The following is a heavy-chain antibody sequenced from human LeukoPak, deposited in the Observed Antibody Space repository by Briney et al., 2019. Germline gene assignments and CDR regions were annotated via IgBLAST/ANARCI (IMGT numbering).Heavy chain of an antibody. CDR1: GFTVSSNY. Sequence: AGGSLRLSCAVSGFTVSSNYMTWVRQAPGKGLEWVSVIYSGGGTDYADSVKGRFTISRDNSKNTLYLQMNSLRAEDTAVYYCARDCSSTTCYMGAFDIWGQGTMVTVSS. V-gene: IGHV3-53*01. CDR3: ARDCSSTTCYMGAFDI. D-gene: IGHD2-2*02. CDR2: IYSGGGT. J-gene: IGHJ3*02.